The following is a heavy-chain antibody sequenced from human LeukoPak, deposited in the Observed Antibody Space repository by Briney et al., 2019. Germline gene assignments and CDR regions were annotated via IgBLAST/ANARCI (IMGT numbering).Heavy chain of an antibody. D-gene: IGHD3-22*01. CDR2: INPSGGST. CDR1: GGTFSSYA. Sequence: ASVKVSCKASGGTFSSYAISWVRQAPGQGLEWMGIINPSGGSTSYAQKFQGRVTMTRDMSTSTVYMELSSLRSEDTAVYYCARSLVVVNNPFDYWGQGTLVTVSS. CDR3: ARSLVVVNNPFDY. V-gene: IGHV1-46*01. J-gene: IGHJ4*02.